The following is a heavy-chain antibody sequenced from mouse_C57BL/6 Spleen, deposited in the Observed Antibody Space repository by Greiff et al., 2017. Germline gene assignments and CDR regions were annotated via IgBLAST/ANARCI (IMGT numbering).Heavy chain of an antibody. CDR3: ARYYGYDEGAMDY. D-gene: IGHD2-2*01. CDR1: GYTFTSYW. V-gene: IGHV1-52*01. Sequence: QVQLKESGAELVRPGSSVKLSCKASGYTFTSYWMHWVKQRPIQGLEWIGNIDPSDSETHYNQKFKDKATLTVDKSSSTAYMQLSSLTSEDSAVYYCARYYGYDEGAMDYWGQGTSVTVSS. J-gene: IGHJ4*01. CDR2: IDPSDSET.